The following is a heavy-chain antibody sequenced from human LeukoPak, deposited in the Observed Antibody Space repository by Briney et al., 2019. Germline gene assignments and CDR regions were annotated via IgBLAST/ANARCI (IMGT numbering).Heavy chain of an antibody. J-gene: IGHJ5*02. D-gene: IGHD3-10*01. CDR1: GVSISRSSYF. CDR3: AREYGSGSYAPWAQWFDP. Sequence: SETLSLTCTVSGVSISRSSYFWGWIRQPPGKGLEWIGRIYTSGSTNYNLSLKSRVTISVDTSKNQFSLKLSSVTAADTAVYYCAREYGSGSYAPWAQWFDPWGQGTLVTVSS. V-gene: IGHV4-39*07. CDR2: IYTSGST.